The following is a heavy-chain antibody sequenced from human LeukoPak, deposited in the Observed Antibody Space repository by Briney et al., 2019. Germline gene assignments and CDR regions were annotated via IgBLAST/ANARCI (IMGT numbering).Heavy chain of an antibody. J-gene: IGHJ6*04. CDR3: AELGITMIGGV. V-gene: IGHV3-21*01. CDR1: GFTFSSYN. D-gene: IGHD3-10*02. Sequence: GGSLRLSCAASGFTFSSYNMHWVRQAPGKGLEWVSSISSRSSYIYYADSLKGRFTISRDNAKNSLYLQMNSLRAEDTAVYYCAELGITMIGGVWGKGTTVTISS. CDR2: ISSRSSYI.